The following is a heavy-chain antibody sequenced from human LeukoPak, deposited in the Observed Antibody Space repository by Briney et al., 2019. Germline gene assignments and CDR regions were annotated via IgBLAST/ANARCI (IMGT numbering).Heavy chain of an antibody. CDR1: GFTFSSYS. CDR2: ISSSSSTI. D-gene: IGHD6-19*01. V-gene: IGHV3-48*04. CDR3: ARGSGWYENDF. J-gene: IGHJ4*02. Sequence: GGSLRLSCAASGFTFSSYSMNWVRQAPGKGLEWVSYISSSSSTIYYADSVKGRFTISRDNAKRSLYLQMNSLRAEDTAVYYCARGSGWYENDFWGQGTLVTVSS.